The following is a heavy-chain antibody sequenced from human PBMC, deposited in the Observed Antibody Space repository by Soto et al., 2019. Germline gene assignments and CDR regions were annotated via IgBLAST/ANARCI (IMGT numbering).Heavy chain of an antibody. V-gene: IGHV4-59*06. CDR2: IYYTGST. CDR1: RGSMNNYY. Sequence: SETLSLTCTVSRGSMNNYYWSWIRQPPGKGLEWLGYIYYTGSTYYNPALQRRAVFSIDTSKTRFSLRLTSVTAADTAVYYCARGFGGVSLDYFDFWGQGTQVTVSS. J-gene: IGHJ4*02. CDR3: ARGFGGVSLDYFDF. D-gene: IGHD3-16*01.